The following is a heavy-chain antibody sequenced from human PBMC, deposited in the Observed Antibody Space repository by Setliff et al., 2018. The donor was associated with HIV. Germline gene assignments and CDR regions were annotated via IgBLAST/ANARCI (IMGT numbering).Heavy chain of an antibody. Sequence: ASVKVSCKASGGTFSSYAISWVRQAPGQGLEWMGRIIPMFGTANYAQKFQGRVTITADKSTSTAYMELSSLRSEDTAVYYCARGTVATGGDYWGQGTLVTRLL. CDR1: GGTFSSYA. CDR2: IIPMFGTA. V-gene: IGHV1-69*06. J-gene: IGHJ4*02. D-gene: IGHD4-4*01. CDR3: ARGTVATGGDY.